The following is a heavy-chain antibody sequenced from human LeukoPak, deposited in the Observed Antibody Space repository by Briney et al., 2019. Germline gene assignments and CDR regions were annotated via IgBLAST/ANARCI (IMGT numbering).Heavy chain of an antibody. D-gene: IGHD3-9*01. Sequence: GGSLRLSCAASGFTFSSYEMNWVRQAPGKGLEWVSYISSSGSTIYYADSVKGRFTISRDNAKNSLYLQMNSLRAEDTAVYYCAKDQPSIRYFDWLADYWGQGTLVTVSS. V-gene: IGHV3-48*03. CDR2: ISSSGSTI. CDR3: AKDQPSIRYFDWLADY. J-gene: IGHJ4*02. CDR1: GFTFSSYE.